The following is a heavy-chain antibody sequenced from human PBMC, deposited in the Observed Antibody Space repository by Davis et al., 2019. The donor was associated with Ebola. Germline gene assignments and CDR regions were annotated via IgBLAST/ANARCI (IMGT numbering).Heavy chain of an antibody. V-gene: IGHV3-23*01. CDR2: ISGSGGST. CDR1: GFTFSSYA. CDR3: AKKPYGWGVGAMDV. Sequence: GGSLRLSCAASGFTFSSYAMSWVRQAPGKGLEWVSAISGSGGSTYYADSMKGRFTISRDNSKNTMYVQMSSLRAEDTAVYYCAKKPYGWGVGAMDVWGQGTTVTVSS. D-gene: IGHD3-16*01. J-gene: IGHJ6*02.